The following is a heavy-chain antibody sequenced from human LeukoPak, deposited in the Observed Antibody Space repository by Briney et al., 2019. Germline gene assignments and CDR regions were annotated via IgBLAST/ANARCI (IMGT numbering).Heavy chain of an antibody. Sequence: PGGSLRLSCAASGFTFSSYEMNWVRQAPGKGLEWVPYISSSGSTIYYADSVKGRFTISRDNAKNSLYLQMNGLRAEDTAVYFCAKSGYNRFDYWGQGTLVTVSS. D-gene: IGHD5-24*01. CDR2: ISSSGSTI. CDR3: AKSGYNRFDY. V-gene: IGHV3-48*03. J-gene: IGHJ4*02. CDR1: GFTFSSYE.